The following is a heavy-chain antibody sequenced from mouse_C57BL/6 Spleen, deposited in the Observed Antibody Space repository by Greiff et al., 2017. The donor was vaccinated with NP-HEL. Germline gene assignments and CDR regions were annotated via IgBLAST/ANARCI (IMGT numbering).Heavy chain of an antibody. CDR1: GYTFTSYW. CDR3: ARGDGYGGDY. V-gene: IGHV1-64*01. D-gene: IGHD2-2*01. J-gene: IGHJ2*01. CDR2: IPPNSGST. Sequence: QVQLQQPGAELVKPGASVKLSCQASGYTFTSYWMHWVKQRPGQGLEWIGMIPPNSGSTNYNEKFKSKATLTVDKSSSTAYMQLSSLTSEDSAVYYCARGDGYGGDYWGQGTTLTVSS.